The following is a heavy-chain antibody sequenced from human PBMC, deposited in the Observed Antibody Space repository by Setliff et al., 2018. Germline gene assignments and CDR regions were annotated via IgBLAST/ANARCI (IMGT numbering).Heavy chain of an antibody. Sequence: SETLSLTCSVSGDSLDSIAEGNQFWGWIRQPAGKGLEWIGHIYTSGSTNYNPSLKSRVTISLDTSKNQFSLKLNSVTAADTAVYYCAILGYCSGGSCFGYFDYWGQGTLVTVSS. CDR1: GDSLDSIAEGNQF. J-gene: IGHJ4*02. V-gene: IGHV4-61*09. CDR3: AILGYCSGGSCFGYFDY. CDR2: IYTSGST. D-gene: IGHD2-15*01.